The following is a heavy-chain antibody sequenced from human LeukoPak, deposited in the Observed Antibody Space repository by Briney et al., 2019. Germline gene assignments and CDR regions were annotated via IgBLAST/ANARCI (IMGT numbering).Heavy chain of an antibody. CDR3: ARDLSAGYNSNWYDY. Sequence: GGSLRLSCAASGFTFSNYDMHWVRQATGKGLEWVSAICTAGDTYYPGSVKGRFTISRENAKNSLYLQMNSLRAEDTAVYYCARDLSAGYNSNWYDYWGQGTLVTVSS. CDR2: ICTAGDT. D-gene: IGHD6-13*01. CDR1: GFTFSNYD. J-gene: IGHJ5*01. V-gene: IGHV3-13*01.